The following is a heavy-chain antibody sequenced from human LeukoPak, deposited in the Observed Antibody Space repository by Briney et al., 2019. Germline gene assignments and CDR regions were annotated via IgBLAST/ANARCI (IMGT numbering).Heavy chain of an antibody. CDR3: ARGSTYYDSSGQVPFDY. D-gene: IGHD3-22*01. V-gene: IGHV3-30*04. J-gene: IGHJ4*02. CDR2: ISYDGSNK. CDR1: GFTFSSYA. Sequence: GGSLRLSCAASGFTFSSYAMHWVRQAPGKGLEWVAVISYDGSNKYYADSVKGRFTTSRDNSKNTLYLQMNSLRAEDTAVYYCARGSTYYDSSGQVPFDYWGQGTLVTVSS.